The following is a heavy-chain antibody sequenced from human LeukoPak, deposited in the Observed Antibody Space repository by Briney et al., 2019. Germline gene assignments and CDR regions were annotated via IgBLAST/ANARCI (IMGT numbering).Heavy chain of an antibody. CDR3: ARDTDVAGTFDY. CDR1: GGSFSGYY. CDR2: INHSGST. J-gene: IGHJ4*02. D-gene: IGHD6-19*01. Sequence: SETLSLTCAVYGGSFSGYYWSWIRQPPGKGLEWIGEINHSGSTNYNPSLKSRVTISVDTSKNQFSLKLSSVTAADTAVYYCARDTDVAGTFDYWGQGTLVTVSS. V-gene: IGHV4-34*01.